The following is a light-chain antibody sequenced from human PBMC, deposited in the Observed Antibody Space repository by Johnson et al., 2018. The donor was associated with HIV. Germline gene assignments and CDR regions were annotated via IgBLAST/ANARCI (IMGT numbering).Light chain of an antibody. V-gene: IGLV1-51*01. J-gene: IGLJ1*01. Sequence: QSVLTQAPSVSAAPGQMVTISCSGSSSNIGNNYVSWYQQLPGTAPKLLIYDNNKRPSGIPDRFSGSKSGTSATLGITGLQTGDEADYYCGTWDSSLSVYVFGTGTKVTVL. CDR3: GTWDSSLSVYV. CDR2: DNN. CDR1: SSNIGNNY.